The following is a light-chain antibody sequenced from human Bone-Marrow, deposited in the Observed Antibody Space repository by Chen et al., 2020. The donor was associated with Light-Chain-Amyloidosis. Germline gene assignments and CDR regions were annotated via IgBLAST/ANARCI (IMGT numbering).Light chain of an antibody. J-gene: IGKJ4*01. V-gene: IGKV2-28*01. Sequence: DIVMTQSPLSLPVTPGEPASISCRSNQSLLLSNGFNFLDGYLQRPGQSPHLLIYMVSIRAYGVPARFSGSASDTDFTLQIIRVEAEDFGISYCMQLLHTPPTFGGGTKVEIK. CDR3: MQLLHTPPT. CDR1: QSLLLSNGFNF. CDR2: MVS.